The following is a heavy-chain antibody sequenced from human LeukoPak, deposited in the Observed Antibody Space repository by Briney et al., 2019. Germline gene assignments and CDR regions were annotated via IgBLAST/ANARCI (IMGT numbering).Heavy chain of an antibody. D-gene: IGHD3-22*01. Sequence: GGSLRLSCAASGFTFSSYWMHWVRQAPGKGLVWVSRINSDGSSTNYADSAKGRFTISRDNAKNSLYLQMNSLRAEDTAVYYCARDGVWGEILVVIPFDIWGQGTMVTVSS. V-gene: IGHV3-74*01. CDR1: GFTFSSYW. J-gene: IGHJ3*02. CDR2: INSDGSST. CDR3: ARDGVWGEILVVIPFDI.